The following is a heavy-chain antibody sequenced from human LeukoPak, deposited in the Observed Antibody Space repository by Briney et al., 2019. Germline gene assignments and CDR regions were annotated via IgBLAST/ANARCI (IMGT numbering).Heavy chain of an antibody. CDR1: GGSISSSSWY. V-gene: IGHV4-39*07. D-gene: IGHD6-6*01. CDR2: IFYTGAT. CDR3: AREDRYSTSSGGH. J-gene: IGHJ1*01. Sequence: SETLSLTCTVSGGSISSSSWYWGWIRQSPGKYLEWIGTIFYTGATQYNPSLKSRVTLSVDTSRNQFSLRLTSVTAADAAVYYCAREDRYSTSSGGHWGQGTLVTVSS.